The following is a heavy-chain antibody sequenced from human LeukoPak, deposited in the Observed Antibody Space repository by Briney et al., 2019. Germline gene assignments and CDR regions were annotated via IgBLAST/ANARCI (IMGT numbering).Heavy chain of an antibody. CDR2: ISSSSTYT. Sequence: PGGSLRLSCAASGFSFSSFYMSWIRQAPGEGLEWVSYISSSSTYTNSADSVRGRFTISRDNAKNSLYLQMNSLRVEDTAVYYCARESDSSGYYDYWGQGTLVTVSS. D-gene: IGHD3-22*01. CDR1: GFSFSSFY. J-gene: IGHJ4*02. V-gene: IGHV3-11*06. CDR3: ARESDSSGYYDY.